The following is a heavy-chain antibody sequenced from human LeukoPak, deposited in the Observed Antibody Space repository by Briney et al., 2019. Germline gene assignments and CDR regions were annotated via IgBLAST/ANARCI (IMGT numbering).Heavy chain of an antibody. CDR3: ARQRGSGCLDY. D-gene: IGHD6-19*01. CDR1: GFTFSSYS. Sequence: GGSLRLSCAASGFTFSSYSMNWVRQAPGKGLEWVSSISSSSSYIYYADSVKGRFTISRDNAKNSLSLQMNSLRAEDTAVYYCARQRGSGCLDYWGQGTLVTVSS. V-gene: IGHV3-21*01. J-gene: IGHJ4*02. CDR2: ISSSSSYI.